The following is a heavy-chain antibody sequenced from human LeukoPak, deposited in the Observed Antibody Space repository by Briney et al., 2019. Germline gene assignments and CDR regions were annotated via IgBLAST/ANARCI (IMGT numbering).Heavy chain of an antibody. J-gene: IGHJ4*02. V-gene: IGHV4-39*01. CDR2: IYYSGST. CDR1: GGSISSSSYY. Sequence: SETLSLTCTVSGGSISSSSYYWGWIRQPPGKGLEWIGSIYYSGSTYYNPSLKSRVTISVDTSKNQFSLKLSSVTAADTAVYYFARRDYARDYWGQGTLVTVSS. CDR3: ARRDYARDY. D-gene: IGHD4-17*01.